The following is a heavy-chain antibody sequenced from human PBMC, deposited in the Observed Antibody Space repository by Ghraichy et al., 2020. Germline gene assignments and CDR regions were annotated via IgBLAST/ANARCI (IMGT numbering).Heavy chain of an antibody. D-gene: IGHD3-22*01. V-gene: IGHV3-23*01. CDR1: GFTFSSYA. CDR2: ISGTGSST. Sequence: GGSLRLSCAASGFTFSSYAMSWVRQAPGTGLEWVSTISGTGSSTYYADSVKGRFTISRDNSKNTLYLQMNSLRAEDTAVYYCAKDRDYYDSRTKIFDYWGQGTLVTVSS. CDR3: AKDRDYYDSRTKIFDY. J-gene: IGHJ4*02.